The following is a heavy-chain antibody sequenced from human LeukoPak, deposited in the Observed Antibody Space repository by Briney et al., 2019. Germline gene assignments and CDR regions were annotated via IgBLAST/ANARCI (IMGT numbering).Heavy chain of an antibody. Sequence: ASVKVSCKTSGYTFTNYGLSWVRQAPGQGLEWMGWISPYNDNTNYAQKFQGRVTMTTDTSTRTAYVELRSLRSDDTAVYYCARRLDIVVSIAFDIWGQGTMVTVSS. CDR1: GYTFTNYG. D-gene: IGHD5-12*01. V-gene: IGHV1-18*01. CDR2: ISPYNDNT. J-gene: IGHJ3*02. CDR3: ARRLDIVVSIAFDI.